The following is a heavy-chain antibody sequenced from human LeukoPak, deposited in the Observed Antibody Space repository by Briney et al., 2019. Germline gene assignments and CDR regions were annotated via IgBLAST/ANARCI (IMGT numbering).Heavy chain of an antibody. CDR1: GVTFSRNG. CDR2: ISGSGGST. V-gene: IGHV3-23*01. D-gene: IGHD3-10*01. Sequence: GGTLRLSCAASGVTFSRNGMTWVRQAPGKGLEWVSAISGSGGSTYYADSVKGRFTISRDNSKNTLYLQMNSLRAEDTAVYYCARGGYYYDSYDAFDIWGQGTMVTVSS. J-gene: IGHJ3*02. CDR3: ARGGYYYDSYDAFDI.